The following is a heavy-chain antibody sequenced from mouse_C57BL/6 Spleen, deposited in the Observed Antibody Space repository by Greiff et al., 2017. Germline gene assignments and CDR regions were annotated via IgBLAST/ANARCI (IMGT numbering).Heavy chain of an antibody. CDR1: GFSLTSYG. J-gene: IGHJ1*03. D-gene: IGHD1-1*01. CDR2: IWSGGST. CDR3: ASHYGSSYDYFDV. Sequence: QVQLKQSGPGLVQPSQSLSITCTVSGFSLTSYGVHWVRQSPGKGLEWLGVIWSGGSTDYNAAFISRLSISKDNSKSQVFFKMNSLQADDTAIYYCASHYGSSYDYFDVWGTGTTVTVSS. V-gene: IGHV2-2*01.